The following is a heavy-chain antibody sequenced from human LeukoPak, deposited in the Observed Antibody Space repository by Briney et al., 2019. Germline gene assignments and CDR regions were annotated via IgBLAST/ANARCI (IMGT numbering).Heavy chain of an antibody. D-gene: IGHD5-18*01. Sequence: SETLSLTCTVSGGSISSYYWSWIRQPPGKGLEWIGYIYYSGSTNYNPSLKSRVTISVDTSKNQFSLKLSSVTAADTAVYYCAREDVDTAMGPGGAFDIWGQGTMVTVSS. CDR3: AREDVDTAMGPGGAFDI. CDR2: IYYSGST. CDR1: GGSISSYY. V-gene: IGHV4-59*01. J-gene: IGHJ3*02.